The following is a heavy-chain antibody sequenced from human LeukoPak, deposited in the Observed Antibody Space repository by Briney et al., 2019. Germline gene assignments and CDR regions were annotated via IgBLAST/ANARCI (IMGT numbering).Heavy chain of an antibody. Sequence: SETLSLTCTVSGGSISSSSYYWGWIRQPPGKGLEWIGSIYYSGSTYYNPSLKSRVTISVDTSKNHFTLKLSSVTAADTAVYYCARHNAGYNPHRYMDVWGKGTTVTVSS. D-gene: IGHD5-24*01. CDR2: IYYSGST. CDR3: ARHNAGYNPHRYMDV. J-gene: IGHJ6*03. V-gene: IGHV4-39*01. CDR1: GGSISSSSYY.